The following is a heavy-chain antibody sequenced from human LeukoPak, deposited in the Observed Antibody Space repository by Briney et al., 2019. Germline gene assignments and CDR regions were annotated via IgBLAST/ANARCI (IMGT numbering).Heavy chain of an antibody. CDR1: GYSFISYW. CDR2: IYPGDSDT. Sequence: GESLKISCKGSGYSFISYWIGWVRQMPGKGLEWMGIIYPGDSDTTYSPSFQGQSTISDDKSISSAYLQWSSLKASDTATYYRARLDSSSGGYWYFDLCGRGTLVTVSS. J-gene: IGHJ2*01. D-gene: IGHD6-6*01. CDR3: ARLDSSSGGYWYFDL. V-gene: IGHV5-51*01.